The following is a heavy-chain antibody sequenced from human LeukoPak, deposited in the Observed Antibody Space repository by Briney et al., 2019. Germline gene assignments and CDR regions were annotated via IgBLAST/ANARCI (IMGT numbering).Heavy chain of an antibody. D-gene: IGHD1-26*01. V-gene: IGHV3-30-3*01. CDR1: GFTFSSYA. CDR3: ARAIVGASGVDY. Sequence: GGSLRLSCAASGFTFSSYAMHWVRQAPGKGLEWVAVISYDGSNKYYADSVKGRFTISRDNSKNTLYLQMNSLRAEDTAVYYCARAIVGASGVDYWGQGTLVTVSS. J-gene: IGHJ4*02. CDR2: ISYDGSNK.